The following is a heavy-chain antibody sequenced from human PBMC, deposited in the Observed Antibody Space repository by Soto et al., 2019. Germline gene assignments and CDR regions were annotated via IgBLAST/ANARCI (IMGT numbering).Heavy chain of an antibody. J-gene: IGHJ6*02. CDR3: ARDGSVPYYDILAGYHSDYYYCGMDV. V-gene: IGHV1-2*04. D-gene: IGHD3-9*01. CDR2: INPNSGGT. Sequence: GASVKVSCKASGYTFTGYYMHWVRQAPGQGLEWMGWINPNSGGTNYAQKFQGWVTMTRDTSISTAYMELSRLRSDDTAVYYCARDGSVPYYDILAGYHSDYYYCGMDVWGQGTTVTVSS. CDR1: GYTFTGYY.